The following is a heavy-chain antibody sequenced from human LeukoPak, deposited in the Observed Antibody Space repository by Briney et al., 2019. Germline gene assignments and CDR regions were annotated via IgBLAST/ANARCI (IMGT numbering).Heavy chain of an antibody. D-gene: IGHD3-10*01. CDR2: MNPNSGNT. J-gene: IGHJ6*03. Sequence: ASVKVSCKASGYTFTSYDINWVRQATGQGLEWMGWMNPNSGNTGYAQKFQGRVTMTRNTSISTAYMELSSLRSEDTAVYYCARVTMGFGPVGRPGHYHYMDVWGKGTTVTISS. CDR3: ARVTMGFGPVGRPGHYHYMDV. CDR1: GYTFTSYD. V-gene: IGHV1-8*01.